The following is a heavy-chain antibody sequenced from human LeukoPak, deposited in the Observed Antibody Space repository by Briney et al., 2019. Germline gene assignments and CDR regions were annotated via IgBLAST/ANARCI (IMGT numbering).Heavy chain of an antibody. V-gene: IGHV3-30*04. J-gene: IGHJ6*03. CDR2: ISHDGSNK. D-gene: IGHD3-9*01. CDR3: ARPVDNYYYYYYMDV. CDR1: GFTFSNYA. Sequence: PGGSLRLSCAASGFTFSNYAIHWVRQAPGKGLEWVAVISHDGSNKYYADSVKGRFTISRDNSKNTLYLQMNSLRAGDTAVYYCARPVDNYYYYYYMDVWGKGTTVTVSS.